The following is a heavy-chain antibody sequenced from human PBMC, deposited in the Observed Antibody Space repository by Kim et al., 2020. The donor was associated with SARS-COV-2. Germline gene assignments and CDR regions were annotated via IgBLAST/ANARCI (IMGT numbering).Heavy chain of an antibody. CDR1: GDSISSDTYY. D-gene: IGHD3-16*01. CDR2: IFYRGGT. CDR3: ARSRNYPLLGYFDI. Sequence: SETLSLTCNVSGDSISSDTYYWGWIRQSPGKGLDWIASIFYRGGTYHSPTLKSRVTISLDTSKNQFSLRVRSLTAADTAVYYCARSRNYPLLGYFDIWGQGVMIAVSS. J-gene: IGHJ4*02. V-gene: IGHV4-39*07.